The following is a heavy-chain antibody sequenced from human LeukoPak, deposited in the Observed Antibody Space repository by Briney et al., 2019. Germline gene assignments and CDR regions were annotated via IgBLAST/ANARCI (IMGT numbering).Heavy chain of an antibody. CDR3: ARVSSGWGAPQYFQH. D-gene: IGHD6-19*01. Sequence: SVKVSCKASGGTFSSYAISWVRQAPGQGLEWMGGIIPIFGTANYAQKFQGRVTITADESTSTAYMELSSLRSEDTAVYYCARVSSGWGAPQYFQHWGQGTLVTVSS. CDR2: IIPIFGTA. CDR1: GGTFSSYA. V-gene: IGHV1-69*01. J-gene: IGHJ1*01.